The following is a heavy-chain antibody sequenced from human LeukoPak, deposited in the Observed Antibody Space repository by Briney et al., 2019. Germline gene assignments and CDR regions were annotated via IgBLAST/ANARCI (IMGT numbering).Heavy chain of an antibody. V-gene: IGHV3-30*18. CDR3: ANPQSRGYDYLDY. J-gene: IGHJ4*02. CDR1: GFTFRNYG. CDR2: ISIDGSEK. D-gene: IGHD5-12*01. Sequence: GRSLRLSCAASGFTFRNYGMHWVRQAPGKGLEWVAVISIDGSEKYYADSMKGRFTISRDNSKNTLYLQMNSLRGDDTAVYYCANPQSRGYDYLDYWGQGTLVTVSS.